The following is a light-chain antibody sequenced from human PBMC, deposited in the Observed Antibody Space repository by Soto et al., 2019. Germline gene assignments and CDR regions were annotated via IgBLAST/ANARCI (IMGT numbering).Light chain of an antibody. CDR3: HQRSNWPWT. CDR2: DAS. CDR1: QSVSRY. Sequence: EIVLTQSPATVSLSPGERATLSCRASQSVSRYLAWYQHKVGQAPRLLIYDASSRATGIPARFSGSGSGTDFTLTISSLEPEDFAVYYCHQRSNWPWTFGQGTKVDIK. J-gene: IGKJ1*01. V-gene: IGKV3-11*01.